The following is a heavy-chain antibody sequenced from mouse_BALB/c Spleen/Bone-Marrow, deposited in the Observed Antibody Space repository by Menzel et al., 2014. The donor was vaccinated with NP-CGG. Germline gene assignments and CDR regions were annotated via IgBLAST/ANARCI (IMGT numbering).Heavy chain of an antibody. V-gene: IGHV2-9*02. Sequence: VKVVESGPGLVSPSQSLSIPCTVSGFSLTSYGVHWVRQPPGKGLEWLGVIWAGGSTNYNSALMSRLSINKDNSKSQVFLKMNSLQTDDTAMYYCARDRGRNFYAMDYWGQGTSVTVSS. CDR2: IWAGGST. CDR1: GFSLTSYG. D-gene: IGHD2-1*01. J-gene: IGHJ4*01. CDR3: ARDRGRNFYAMDY.